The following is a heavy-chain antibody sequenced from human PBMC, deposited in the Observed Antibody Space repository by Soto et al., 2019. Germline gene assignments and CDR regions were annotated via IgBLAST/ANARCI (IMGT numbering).Heavy chain of an antibody. D-gene: IGHD2-15*01. CDR2: INHSGST. J-gene: IGHJ4*02. V-gene: IGHV4-34*01. CDR1: GGSFSGYY. CDR3: ARGYCSGGSCRFDY. Sequence: SETLSLTCAVYGGSFSGYYWSWIRQPPGKGLEWIGEINHSGSTNYNPSLKSRVTISVDTSKNQFSLKLSSVTAADTAVYYCARGYCSGGSCRFDYWGQGTLVTVSS.